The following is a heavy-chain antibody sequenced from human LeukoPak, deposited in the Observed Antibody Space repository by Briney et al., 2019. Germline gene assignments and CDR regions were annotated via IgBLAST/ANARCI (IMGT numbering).Heavy chain of an antibody. CDR2: INPNSGGT. Sequence: ASVKVSCKASGYTFTGYYMHWVRQAPGHGLEWMGWINPNSGGTNYAQKFQGRVTMTRDTSISTAYMELSRLRSDDTAVYYCASYCSSTSCKYHFDYWGQGTLVTVSS. V-gene: IGHV1-2*02. CDR1: GYTFTGYY. J-gene: IGHJ4*02. D-gene: IGHD2-2*01. CDR3: ASYCSSTSCKYHFDY.